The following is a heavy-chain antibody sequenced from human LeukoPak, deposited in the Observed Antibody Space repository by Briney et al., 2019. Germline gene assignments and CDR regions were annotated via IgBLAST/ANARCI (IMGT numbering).Heavy chain of an antibody. CDR1: GYTFTTYS. Sequence: ASVKVSCKASGYTFTTYSIHWVRQAPGQGLEWMAWINVGNGNTKYSQKFQGRVTITTDTSASTAYMELSSLKSEDTAVYFCARDLIVYGSGSYFDYWVQGTLVTVSS. J-gene: IGHJ4*02. CDR3: ARDLIVYGSGSYFDY. D-gene: IGHD3-10*01. V-gene: IGHV1-3*01. CDR2: INVGNGNT.